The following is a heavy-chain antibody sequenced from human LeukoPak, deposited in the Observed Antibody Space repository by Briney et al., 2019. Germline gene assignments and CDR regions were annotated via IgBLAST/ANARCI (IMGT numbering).Heavy chain of an antibody. Sequence: GASVKVSCKASGYTFSNYGISWVQQAPGQGLEWMGWISAYNGNTDYAQNLQDRVTMTTDTSTNTAYMELRSLRSDDTAVYYCAGHGSGSYYHVYWGQGTLVTVSS. CDR2: ISAYNGNT. CDR3: AGHGSGSYYHVY. CDR1: GYTFSNYG. V-gene: IGHV1-18*01. J-gene: IGHJ4*02. D-gene: IGHD3-10*01.